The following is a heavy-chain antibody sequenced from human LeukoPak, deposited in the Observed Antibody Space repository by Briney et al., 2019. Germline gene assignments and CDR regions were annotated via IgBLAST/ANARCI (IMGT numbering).Heavy chain of an antibody. V-gene: IGHV3-48*03. CDR1: VFTFSSYE. CDR2: ISSSCSTI. D-gene: IGHD6-13*01. J-gene: IGHJ1*01. CDR3: AREPGSSWYESAEYFQH. Sequence: GGSLRLSCAASVFTFSSYEMNWVRQAPGKGLEWVSYISSSCSTIYYADSVKGRFTISRDNTKNSLYLQMNSRRAEDKAVYYCAREPGSSWYESAEYFQHWGQGTLVTVSS.